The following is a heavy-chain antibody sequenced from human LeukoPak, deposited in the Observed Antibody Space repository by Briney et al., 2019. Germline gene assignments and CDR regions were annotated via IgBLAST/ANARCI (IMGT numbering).Heavy chain of an antibody. CDR2: IYSGGRT. D-gene: IGHD2-21*02. Sequence: GGSLRLSCVASGFIVSSNYMSWVRQAPGKGLEWVSVIYSGGRTYYADSVKGRFTISRDNSKSTLYLQMNSLRAEDTAVYYCARGDVYFDYWGQGTLVTVSS. CDR3: ARGDVYFDY. V-gene: IGHV3-53*01. CDR1: GFIVSSNY. J-gene: IGHJ4*02.